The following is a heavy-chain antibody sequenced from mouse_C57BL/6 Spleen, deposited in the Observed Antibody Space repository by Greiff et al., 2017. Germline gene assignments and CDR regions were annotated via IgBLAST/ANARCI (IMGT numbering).Heavy chain of an antibody. CDR2: IDPSDSEP. Sequence: VQLQQPGAELVRPGSSVKLSCKASGYTFTSYWMHWVKQRPIQGLEWIGNIDPSDSEPHYNQKFKDKATLTVDKSSSTAYMQLSSLTSEDSAVYCCSNGDYDEFAYWGKGTLVTVSA. D-gene: IGHD2-4*01. CDR1: GYTFTSYW. V-gene: IGHV1-52*01. CDR3: SNGDYDEFAY. J-gene: IGHJ3*01.